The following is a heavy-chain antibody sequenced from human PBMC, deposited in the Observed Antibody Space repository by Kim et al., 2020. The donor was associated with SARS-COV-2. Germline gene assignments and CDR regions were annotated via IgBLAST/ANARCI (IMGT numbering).Heavy chain of an antibody. CDR3: ARGIRADY. CDR2: GRIT. V-gene: IGHV3-74*01. Sequence: GRITSYAASVKGRFTISIDNAKNTLYLQLNSLRAEYTAVYSCARGIRADYWGQGTLVQVSS. J-gene: IGHJ4*02. D-gene: IGHD6-13*01.